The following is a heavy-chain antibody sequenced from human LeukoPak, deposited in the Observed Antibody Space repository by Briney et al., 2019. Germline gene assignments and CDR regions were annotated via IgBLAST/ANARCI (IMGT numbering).Heavy chain of an antibody. CDR3: AKDPNYYGSGSYGYYFDY. D-gene: IGHD3-10*01. CDR2: IRYDGSNK. J-gene: IGHJ4*02. V-gene: IGHV3-30*02. CDR1: GFTLCSYG. Sequence: GGALTLSCAASGFTLCSYGMHWVRQAPGKGLEWVAFIRYDGSNKYYADSVKGRFTLSRDNSKNTLYLQMNSLRAEDTAVYYCAKDPNYYGSGSYGYYFDYWGQGTLVTVSS.